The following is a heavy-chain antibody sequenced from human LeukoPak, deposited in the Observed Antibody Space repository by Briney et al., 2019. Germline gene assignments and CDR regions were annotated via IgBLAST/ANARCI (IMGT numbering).Heavy chain of an antibody. CDR1: GFTFSSYD. D-gene: IGHD6-19*01. J-gene: IGHJ4*02. Sequence: GGSLRLSCAASGFTFSSYDMHWVRQATGKGLEWVSAIGTAGDTYYPGSVKGRFTISRDNAKNSLFLQMNRLTDEDTGLYYCARRGSSGWYWPYWGPGTLVTVSS. V-gene: IGHV3-13*01. CDR3: ARRGSSGWYWPY. CDR2: IGTAGDT.